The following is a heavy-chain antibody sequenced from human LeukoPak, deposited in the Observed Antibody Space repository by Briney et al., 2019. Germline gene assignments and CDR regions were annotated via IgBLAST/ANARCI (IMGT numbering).Heavy chain of an antibody. CDR2: IYYSGST. CDR1: GGSISSGGYY. Sequence: PSQTLSLTCTVSGGSISSGGYYWSWIRQHPGKGLEWIGYIYYSGSTYYNPSLKSRVTISVDRSKNQFSLKLSSVTAADTAAYYCATQTIFGVVTFDYWGQGTLVTVSS. CDR3: ATQTIFGVVTFDY. V-gene: IGHV4-31*03. D-gene: IGHD3-3*01. J-gene: IGHJ4*02.